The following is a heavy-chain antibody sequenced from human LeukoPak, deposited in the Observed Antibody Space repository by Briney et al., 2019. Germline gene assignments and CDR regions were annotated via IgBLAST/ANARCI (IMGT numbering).Heavy chain of an antibody. D-gene: IGHD5-18*01. V-gene: IGHV4-34*01. J-gene: IGHJ4*02. CDR2: INHSGST. CDR3: ARGQLWLSAMFDY. CDR1: GGSFSGYY. Sequence: TSETLSLTCAVYGGSFSGYYWSWNRQPPGKGLEWIGEINHSGSTNYNPSLKSRVTISVDTSKNQFSLKLSSVTAADTAVYYCARGQLWLSAMFDYWGQGTLVAVSS.